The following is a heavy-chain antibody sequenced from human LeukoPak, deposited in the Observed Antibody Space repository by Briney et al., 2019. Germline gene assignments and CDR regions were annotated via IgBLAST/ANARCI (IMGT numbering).Heavy chain of an antibody. Sequence: GGSLRLSCAASGFTFSSYDMHWVRHATGKGLEWVSAIGTAGDTYYPGSVKGRFTISRENAKNSLYLQMNSLRAGDTAVYYCAREAPTYYYGMDVWGQGTTVTVSS. CDR2: IGTAGDT. J-gene: IGHJ6*02. V-gene: IGHV3-13*01. CDR1: GFTFSSYD. CDR3: AREAPTYYYGMDV.